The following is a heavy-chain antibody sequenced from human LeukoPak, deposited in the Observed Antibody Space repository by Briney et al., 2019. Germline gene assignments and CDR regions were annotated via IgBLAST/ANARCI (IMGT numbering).Heavy chain of an antibody. Sequence: SETLSLTCTVSGGSISSSSYYWGWIRQPPGKGLEWIGSIYYSGSTYYNPSLKSRVTISVDTSKNQFSLKLSSVTAADTAVYYCARGEGYYYYYMDVWAKGPRSPSP. CDR2: IYYSGST. V-gene: IGHV4-39*07. J-gene: IGHJ6*03. CDR1: GGSISSSSYY. CDR3: ARGEGYYYYYMDV.